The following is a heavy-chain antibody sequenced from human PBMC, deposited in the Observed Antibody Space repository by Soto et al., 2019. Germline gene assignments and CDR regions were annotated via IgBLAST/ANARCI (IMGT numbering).Heavy chain of an antibody. CDR2: RKEDGRQI. Sequence: DVQLVESGGGLVQPGGSLRLSCTASGLIFSNYWMTWVRQAPGKGPEWVANRKEDGRQIDYVDSVKGRFTVSRDNAKNSVYLQMNTRSVEDTAISFCARGGSDSSWYWRDWGQGALVTVSS. D-gene: IGHD6-13*01. V-gene: IGHV3-7*04. J-gene: IGHJ4*02. CDR3: ARGGSDSSWYWRD. CDR1: GLIFSNYW.